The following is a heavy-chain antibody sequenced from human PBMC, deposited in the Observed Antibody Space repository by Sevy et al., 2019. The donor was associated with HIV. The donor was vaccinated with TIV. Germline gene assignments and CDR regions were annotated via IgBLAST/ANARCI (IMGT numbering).Heavy chain of an antibody. D-gene: IGHD3-10*01. CDR1: GFTVSSNY. Sequence: GGSLRLSCAASGFTVSSNYMSWVRQAPGKGLEWVSVIYSGGSTYYADSVKGRFTISRDKSKNTLYLQMNSLRAEETGVYYCARGNIIDAFDIWGQGTMVTVSS. V-gene: IGHV3-53*01. J-gene: IGHJ3*02. CDR2: IYSGGST. CDR3: ARGNIIDAFDI.